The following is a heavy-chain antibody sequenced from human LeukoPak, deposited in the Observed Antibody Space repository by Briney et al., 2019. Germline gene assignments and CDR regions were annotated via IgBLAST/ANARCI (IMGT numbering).Heavy chain of an antibody. J-gene: IGHJ4*02. CDR2: ISYDGNNK. CDR3: ARGRGWVDH. CDR1: GFTFSRFG. Sequence: PGGSLRLSCAASGFTFSRFGMHWVRQAPGKGLEWVTVISYDGNNKYYADSVKGRFTIPRDNARNSVYLQLNSLRAEDTALYYCARGRGWVDHWGQGTLVTVSS. V-gene: IGHV3-30*03. D-gene: IGHD3-16*01.